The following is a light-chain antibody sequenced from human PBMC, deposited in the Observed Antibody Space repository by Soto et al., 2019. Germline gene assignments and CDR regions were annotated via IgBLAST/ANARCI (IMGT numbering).Light chain of an antibody. CDR1: QTIRSW. CDR3: QQLQDYRLT. V-gene: IGKV1-5*01. CDR2: AAS. J-gene: IGKJ5*01. Sequence: IQMTQPPSTLSGSVGDRVTITCRARQTIRSWLAWYHHKPGKAPKHLICAASSFQSGVPSRFSGSGSGIDFTLTISSLQPEDFATYYCQQLQDYRLTFGLGIRLQI.